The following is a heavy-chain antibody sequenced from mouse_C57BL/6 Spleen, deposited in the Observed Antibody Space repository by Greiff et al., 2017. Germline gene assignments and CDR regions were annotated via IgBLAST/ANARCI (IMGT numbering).Heavy chain of an antibody. J-gene: IGHJ2*01. CDR3: ASRITTVVAGDY. V-gene: IGHV1-53*01. CDR1: GYTFTSYW. Sequence: QVQLQQPGTELVKPGASVKLSCKASGYTFTSYWMHWVKKRPGKGLEWIGNINPSNGGTNYNEKLKSKATLTVDKSSSTAYMQLSSRTSEDSAVYYGASRITTVVAGDYWGQGTTLTVSS. D-gene: IGHD1-1*01. CDR2: INPSNGGT.